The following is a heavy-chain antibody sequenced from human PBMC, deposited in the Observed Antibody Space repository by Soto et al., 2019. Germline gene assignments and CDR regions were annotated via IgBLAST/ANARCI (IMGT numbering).Heavy chain of an antibody. CDR3: ARSIRGPRRFNGMDV. V-gene: IGHV2-70*13. CDR1: GFSLTSPGMC. J-gene: IGHJ6*02. Sequence: GSGPTLVNPTETLTLTCTFSGFSLTSPGMCVSWIRQPPGKALEWLALIERDDDDKYYSTSLKTRLTISKDTRKNQVVLTMANMDPADTGTYYCARSIRGPRRFNGMDVRGQGTTVTVSS. D-gene: IGHD1-20*01. CDR2: IERDDDDK.